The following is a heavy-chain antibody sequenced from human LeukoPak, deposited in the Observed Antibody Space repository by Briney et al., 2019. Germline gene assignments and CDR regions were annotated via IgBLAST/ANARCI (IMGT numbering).Heavy chain of an antibody. CDR3: ARGENSGSYFTIGNAFDI. Sequence: PGGSLRLSCAASGFTFSSYWMSWVRQAPGKGLEWVSSITGSGSYIYSADSVKGRFTISRDNAKNSLYLQMNSLRAEDTALYYCARGENSGSYFTIGNAFDIWGQGTMVTVSS. CDR1: GFTFSSYW. CDR2: ITGSGSYI. V-gene: IGHV3-21*01. J-gene: IGHJ3*02. D-gene: IGHD1-26*01.